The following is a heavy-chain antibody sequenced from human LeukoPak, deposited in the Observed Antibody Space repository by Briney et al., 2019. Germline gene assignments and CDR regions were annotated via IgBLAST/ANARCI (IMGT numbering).Heavy chain of an antibody. CDR2: ISSSGTTI. CDR1: GFVFSNYE. CDR3: ARAVVSTINHFRDFDY. J-gene: IGHJ4*02. D-gene: IGHD5/OR15-5a*01. V-gene: IGHV3-48*03. Sequence: GGSLRLSCAASGFVFSNYELNWVRQAPGKGLEWLSYISSSGTTIYYADSVKGRFTISRDNAKNSLYLQMNSLRAEDTAVYYCARAVVSTINHFRDFDYWGQGTLVTVSS.